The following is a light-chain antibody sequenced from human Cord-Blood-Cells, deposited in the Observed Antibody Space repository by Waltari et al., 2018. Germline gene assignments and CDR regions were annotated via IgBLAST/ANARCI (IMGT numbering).Light chain of an antibody. J-gene: IGKJ2*03. CDR1: QSDSSSY. V-gene: IGKV3-20*01. Sequence: EIVLTRSPGTLSLATGERAHLPCRASQSDSSSYLAWYQQKPGQAPRLLIYGASSRATGIPDRFSGSGSVPDFTLTISRLEPEDFAVYYCQQYGSSPPYSFVQGTKLEIK. CDR3: QQYGSSPPYS. CDR2: GAS.